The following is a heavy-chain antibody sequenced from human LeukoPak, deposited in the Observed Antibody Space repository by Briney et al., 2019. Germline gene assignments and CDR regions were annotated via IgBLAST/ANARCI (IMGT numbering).Heavy chain of an antibody. Sequence: GPTLVKPTQTLTLTCTFSGFSLTTSGVAVGWIRQPPGEALDWLALIYWNDANRYSPSLKSRLTITKDTSKNQVVLTMTNMDPVDTATYYCAHSLYDYVWGSYRPFDYWGQGTLVTVSS. CDR2: IYWNDAN. J-gene: IGHJ4*02. CDR1: GFSLTTSGVA. CDR3: AHSLYDYVWGSYRPFDY. V-gene: IGHV2-5*01. D-gene: IGHD3-16*02.